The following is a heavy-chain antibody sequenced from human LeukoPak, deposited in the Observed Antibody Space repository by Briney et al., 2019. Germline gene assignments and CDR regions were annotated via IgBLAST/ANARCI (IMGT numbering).Heavy chain of an antibody. J-gene: IGHJ6*02. Sequence: PGGSLRLSCAASGFTFSSYAMSWVRQAPGKGLECVSAISGSGGSTYYADSVKGRFTISRDNSKNTLYLQMNSLRAEDTAVYYCAKDPSEYYGMDVWGQGTTVTVSS. CDR3: AKDPSEYYGMDV. V-gene: IGHV3-23*01. CDR1: GFTFSSYA. CDR2: ISGSGGST.